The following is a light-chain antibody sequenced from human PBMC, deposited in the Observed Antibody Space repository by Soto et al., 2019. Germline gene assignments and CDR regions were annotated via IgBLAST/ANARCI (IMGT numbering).Light chain of an antibody. J-gene: IGLJ2*01. CDR3: CSYAGSSTNVV. CDR2: EGS. CDR1: SGDVGSYNL. Sequence: QSALTQPASVSGSPGQSITISCTGTSGDVGSYNLVSWYQQHPGKAPKLMIYEGSKRPSGVSNRFSGSKSGNTASLTISGFRAEGEAESYCCSYAGSSTNVVFGGGTKLTVL. V-gene: IGLV2-23*01.